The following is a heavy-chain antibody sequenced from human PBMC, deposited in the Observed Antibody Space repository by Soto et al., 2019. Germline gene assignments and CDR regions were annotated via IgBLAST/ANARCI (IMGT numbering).Heavy chain of an antibody. CDR3: ARDYYDSSDYQHSHWFDP. Sequence: QVQLQESGPGLVQPSQTLSLTCSVSGGSVSSGGYYWSWIRQHPGKGLDYIGYIYNTGSTYYNPSLKSRATISGDTSKNQFSLKLSSVTAADTAVYYCARDYYDSSDYQHSHWFDPWGQGTLVTVSS. CDR1: GGSVSSGGYY. J-gene: IGHJ5*02. CDR2: IYNTGST. V-gene: IGHV4-31*03. D-gene: IGHD3-22*01.